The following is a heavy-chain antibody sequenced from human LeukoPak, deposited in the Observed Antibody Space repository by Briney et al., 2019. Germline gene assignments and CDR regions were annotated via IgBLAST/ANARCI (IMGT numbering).Heavy chain of an antibody. D-gene: IGHD3-10*02. J-gene: IGHJ4*02. Sequence: SQTLSLTCAISGDSVSNNSAAWNWIRQSPSRGLEWLGRTYYRSQWYNDYAISVKSRITINPDTSKNQFSLQLNSVTPEDTAVYYCARASVFGELYFDYWGQGTLVTVSS. V-gene: IGHV6-1*01. CDR2: TYYRSQWYN. CDR3: ARASVFGELYFDY. CDR1: GDSVSNNSAA.